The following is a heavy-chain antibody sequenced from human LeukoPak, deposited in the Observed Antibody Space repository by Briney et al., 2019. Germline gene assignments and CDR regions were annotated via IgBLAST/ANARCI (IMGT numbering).Heavy chain of an antibody. CDR3: ARLDCSSTSCLSFDP. V-gene: IGHV4-4*09. CDR2: IYTSGST. J-gene: IGHJ5*02. Sequence: SETLSLTCTVSGGSISSYYWSWIRQPPGKGLEWIGYIYTSGSTNYNPSLKSRVTISVDTSKNQFSLKLSSATAADTAVYYCARLDCSSTSCLSFDPWGQGTLVTVSS. D-gene: IGHD2-2*01. CDR1: GGSISSYY.